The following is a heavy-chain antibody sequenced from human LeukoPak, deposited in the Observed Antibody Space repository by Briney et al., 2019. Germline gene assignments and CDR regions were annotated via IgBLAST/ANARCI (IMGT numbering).Heavy chain of an antibody. D-gene: IGHD2-15*01. CDR3: ARDTRYCSGGGCYIGYYFDY. Sequence: GGSLRLSCAASGFTFSSYEMNWVRQAPGKGLEWVSYISSSGTTVYYVDSVKGRFTISRDNAKNSLFLQMNSLRAEDTALYYCARDTRYCSGGGCYIGYYFDYWGQGTLVTVSS. J-gene: IGHJ4*02. CDR2: ISSSGTTV. V-gene: IGHV3-48*03. CDR1: GFTFSSYE.